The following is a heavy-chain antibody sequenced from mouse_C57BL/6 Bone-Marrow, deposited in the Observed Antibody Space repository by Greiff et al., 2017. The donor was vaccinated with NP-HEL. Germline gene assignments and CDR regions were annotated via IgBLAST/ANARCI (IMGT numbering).Heavy chain of an antibody. CDR3: ARSYYGSSYDYAMDY. J-gene: IGHJ4*01. Sequence: QVQLKQSGPELVKPGASVKLSCKASGYTFTSYDINWVKQRPGQGLEWIGWIYPRDGSTKYNEKFKGKATLTVDTSSSTAYMELHSLTSEDSAVYFCARSYYGSSYDYAMDYWGQGTSVTVSS. CDR2: IYPRDGST. V-gene: IGHV1-85*01. D-gene: IGHD1-1*01. CDR1: GYTFTSYD.